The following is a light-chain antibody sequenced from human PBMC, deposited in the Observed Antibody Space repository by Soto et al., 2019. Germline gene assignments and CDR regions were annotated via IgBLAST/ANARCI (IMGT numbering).Light chain of an antibody. V-gene: IGKV1-33*01. CDR3: QQYDNLPLT. CDR1: QDISNY. Sequence: DIQMTQSPSSLSASVGDRVTITCQASQDISNYLNWYQQKPGKAPKLLIYDTSNLEKGDPSRLSGSGSGTDFTFTISSLQPEDIATYYCQQYDNLPLTFGGGTKVDIK. CDR2: DTS. J-gene: IGKJ4*01.